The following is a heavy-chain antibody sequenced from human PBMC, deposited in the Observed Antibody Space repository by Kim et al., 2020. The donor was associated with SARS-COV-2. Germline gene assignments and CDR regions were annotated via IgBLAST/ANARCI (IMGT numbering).Heavy chain of an antibody. Sequence: GGSLRLSCAASGLTVSSYYMTWVRQSPGKGLEWVSVIYMGGSTFYVASVKGRFTISSDNSKNMVYLQINNLTVGDTAVYYCARVELSHDNNSCAAYDVWGHGTLVTVSS. D-gene: IGHD3-9*01. CDR1: GLTVSSYY. V-gene: IGHV3-66*01. CDR3: ARVELSHDNNSCAAYDV. CDR2: IYMGGST. J-gene: IGHJ3*01.